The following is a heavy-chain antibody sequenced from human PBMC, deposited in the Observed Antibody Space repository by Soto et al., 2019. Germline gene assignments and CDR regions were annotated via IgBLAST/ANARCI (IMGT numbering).Heavy chain of an antibody. CDR3: ARQTTYSSSWFDY. CDR1: VGSIINYY. Sequence: ETLSLTCTVSVGSIINYYWTWIGQPAGKGLEWVGRIYSSGSTSYNPSLKSRLTMSVDTSKSQFSLKLTSVTAADTALYYCARQTTYSSSWFDYWGHGTLVTVSS. CDR2: IYSSGST. D-gene: IGHD6-13*01. J-gene: IGHJ5*01. V-gene: IGHV4-4*07.